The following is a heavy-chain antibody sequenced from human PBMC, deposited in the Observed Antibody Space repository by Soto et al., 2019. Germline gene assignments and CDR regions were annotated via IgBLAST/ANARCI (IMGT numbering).Heavy chain of an antibody. D-gene: IGHD3-10*01. J-gene: IGHJ6*03. V-gene: IGHV1-18*01. CDR2: ISAYNGNT. CDR3: AREVRGGDYYYYYYMDV. Sequence: QVQLVQSGAEVKKPGASVKVSCKASGYTFTSYGISWVRQAPGQGLEWMGWISAYNGNTNCAQKLQGRVTMTTDTSTSTAYMELRSLRSDDTAVYYCAREVRGGDYYYYYYMDVWGKGTTVTVSS. CDR1: GYTFTSYG.